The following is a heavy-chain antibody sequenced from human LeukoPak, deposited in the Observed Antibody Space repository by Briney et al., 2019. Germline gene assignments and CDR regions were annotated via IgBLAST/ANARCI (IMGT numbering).Heavy chain of an antibody. J-gene: IGHJ3*02. CDR3: ARVGSSGWYTGAFDI. Sequence: ASVKVSCKASGYTFTGYYMHWVRQAPGQGLEWMGIINPSGGSTSYAQKFQGRVTMTRDMSTSTVYMELSSLRSEDTAVYYCARVGSSGWYTGAFDIWGQGTMVTVSS. CDR2: INPSGGST. CDR1: GYTFTGYY. V-gene: IGHV1-46*01. D-gene: IGHD6-19*01.